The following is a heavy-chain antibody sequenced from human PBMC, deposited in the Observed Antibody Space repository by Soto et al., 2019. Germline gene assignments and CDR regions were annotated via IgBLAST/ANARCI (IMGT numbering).Heavy chain of an antibody. V-gene: IGHV3-48*01. Sequence: GGSLRLSCAASGFTFSSYSMNWVRQAPGKGLEWVSYISSSSSTIYYADSVKGRFTISRDNAKNSLYLQMNSLRAEDTAVYYCARDPGNKAHSSGWYDPQSTYWGQGTLVTVSS. CDR3: ARDPGNKAHSSGWYDPQSTY. CDR1: GFTFSSYS. J-gene: IGHJ4*02. D-gene: IGHD6-19*01. CDR2: ISSSSSTI.